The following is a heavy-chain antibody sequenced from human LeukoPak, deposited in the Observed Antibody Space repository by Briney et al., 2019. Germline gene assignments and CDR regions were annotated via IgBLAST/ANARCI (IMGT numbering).Heavy chain of an antibody. CDR1: GFSFSSYA. J-gene: IGHJ4*02. D-gene: IGHD2-21*02. V-gene: IGHV3-23*01. CDR2: ISGSGGSI. CDR3: AKGIPVTAIRYFDY. Sequence: GGSLRLSCAASGFSFSSYAMSWVRQAPGKGLEWVSAISGSGGSIYYADSVKGRFTISRDDSKNTLYLQMNSLRADDTAVYYCAKGIPVTAIRYFDYWGQGTLVTVSS.